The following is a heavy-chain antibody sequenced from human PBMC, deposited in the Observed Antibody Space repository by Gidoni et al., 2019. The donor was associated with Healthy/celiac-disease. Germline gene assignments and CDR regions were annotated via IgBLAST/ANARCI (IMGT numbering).Heavy chain of an antibody. CDR3: ARGRNGIVLMVYAPFDY. D-gene: IGHD2-8*01. J-gene: IGHJ4*02. CDR2: INHSGST. Sequence: QVQLQQWGAGLLKPSETLSLTCAVYGGSFSGYYWSWIRQPPGKGLEWIGEINHSGSTNYNPSLKSRVTISVDTSKNQFSLKLSSVTAADTAVYYCARGRNGIVLMVYAPFDYWGQGTLVTVSS. CDR1: GGSFSGYY. V-gene: IGHV4-34*01.